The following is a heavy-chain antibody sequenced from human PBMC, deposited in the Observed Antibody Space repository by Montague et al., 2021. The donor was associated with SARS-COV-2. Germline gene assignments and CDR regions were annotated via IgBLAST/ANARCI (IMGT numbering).Heavy chain of an antibody. D-gene: IGHD6-19*01. CDR3: ARQENSSGWFKPDAFDI. CDR1: GGSISSSSYY. CDR2: IYYSGST. J-gene: IGHJ3*02. Sequence: SETLSLTCTVSGGSISSSSYYWGWLRQPPGKGLEWIGSIYYSGSTYYNPSLKSRVTISVDTYKNQFTLNLSSVTAADTAVYYCARQENSSGWFKPDAFDIWGRGTMVTVSS. V-gene: IGHV4-39*01.